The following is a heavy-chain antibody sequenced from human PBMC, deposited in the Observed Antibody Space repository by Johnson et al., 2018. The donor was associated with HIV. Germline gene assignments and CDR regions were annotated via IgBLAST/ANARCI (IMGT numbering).Heavy chain of an antibody. Sequence: QVQLVESGGGVVQPGGSLRLSCAASGFTFSSYGMHWVRQAPGKGLEWVAVISYDGSNKYYADSVKGRFTISRDNSKNTLYLQMNSLRAEDTAVYYCAKSPANDQGGNSGAFDIWGQGTMVTVSS. CDR3: AKSPANDQGGNSGAFDI. D-gene: IGHD4-23*01. CDR2: ISYDGSNK. V-gene: IGHV3-33*05. CDR1: GFTFSSYG. J-gene: IGHJ3*02.